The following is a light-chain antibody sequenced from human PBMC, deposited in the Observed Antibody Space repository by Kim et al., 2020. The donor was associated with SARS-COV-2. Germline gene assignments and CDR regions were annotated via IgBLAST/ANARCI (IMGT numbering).Light chain of an antibody. V-gene: IGLV3-1*01. CDR3: QAWDSSTWV. J-gene: IGLJ3*02. CDR2: QDS. Sequence: SLSPGQTASIPCSGDKLGDKYACWYQQKPGQSPVLVIYQDSKRPSGIPERFSGSNSGNTATLTISGTQAMDEADYYCQAWDSSTWVFGGGTQLTVL. CDR1: KLGDKY.